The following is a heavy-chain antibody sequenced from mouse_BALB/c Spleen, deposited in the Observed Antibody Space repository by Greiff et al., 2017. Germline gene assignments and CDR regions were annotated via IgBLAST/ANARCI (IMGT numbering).Heavy chain of an antibody. V-gene: IGHV5-6*01. CDR2: ISSGGSYT. D-gene: IGHD1-1*01. CDR3: ARSRGYYGSSYFFDY. J-gene: IGHJ2*01. Sequence: EVQVVESGGDLVKPGGSLKLSCAASGFTFSSYGMSWVRQTPDKRLEWVATISSGGSYTYYPDSVKGRFTISRDNAKNTLFLQMTSLRSEDTAMYYCARSRGYYGSSYFFDYWGQGTTLTVSS. CDR1: GFTFSSYG.